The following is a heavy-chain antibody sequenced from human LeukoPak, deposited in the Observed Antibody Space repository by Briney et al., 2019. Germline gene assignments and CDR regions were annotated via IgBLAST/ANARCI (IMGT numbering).Heavy chain of an antibody. Sequence: SETLSLTCTVSGGSISSYYWSWVRQPPGKGLEWIGDIYDSGSTNYNPSLKSRVTISVDTSKNQCSLKLSSVTAADTAVYYCARQSISGSSLSYFDYWGQGTLVNVSS. J-gene: IGHJ4*02. CDR1: GGSISSYY. D-gene: IGHD3-22*01. CDR2: IYDSGST. V-gene: IGHV4-59*01. CDR3: ARQSISGSSLSYFDY.